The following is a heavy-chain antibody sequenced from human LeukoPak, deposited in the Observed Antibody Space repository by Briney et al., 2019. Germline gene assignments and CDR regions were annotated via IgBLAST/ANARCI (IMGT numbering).Heavy chain of an antibody. CDR3: VKDEGYCSSVSCSPSY. D-gene: IGHD2-2*01. V-gene: IGHV3-64D*06. Sequence: GGSLTLSCAASGFNFRNYPMHWVRQAPGKGLEYVSAIGGNGDTTYYEDSVKGRVTISRDNSKNTLYLQLSSLRVEDTAVYYCVKDEGYCSSVSCSPSYWGQGTPVTGSS. CDR1: GFNFRNYP. J-gene: IGHJ4*02. CDR2: IGGNGDTT.